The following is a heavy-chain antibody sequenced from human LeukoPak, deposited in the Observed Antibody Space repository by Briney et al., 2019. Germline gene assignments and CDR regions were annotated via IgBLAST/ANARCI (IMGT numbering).Heavy chain of an antibody. CDR2: ISGSGGST. CDR1: GFTFSSYG. Sequence: QSGGSLRLSCAASGFTFSSYGMSWVRQAPGKGLEWVSAISGSGGSTYYAGSVKGRFTISRDNSKNTLYLQMNSLRAEDTAVYYCAKVDSGSYYAYFDYWGQGTLVTVSS. D-gene: IGHD1-26*01. J-gene: IGHJ4*02. V-gene: IGHV3-23*01. CDR3: AKVDSGSYYAYFDY.